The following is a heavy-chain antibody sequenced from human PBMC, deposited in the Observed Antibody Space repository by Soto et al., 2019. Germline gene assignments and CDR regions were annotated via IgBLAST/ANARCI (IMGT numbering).Heavy chain of an antibody. CDR1: GGTFSSYA. CDR3: ARASYYDSSGYYLDFDY. D-gene: IGHD3-22*01. CDR2: IIPIFGTA. J-gene: IGHJ4*02. V-gene: IGHV1-69*13. Sequence: GASVKVSCKASGGTFSSYAISWVRQAPGQGLEWMGGIIPIFGTANYSQKFQGRVTITADESTSTAYMELSSLRSEDTAVYYCARASYYDSSGYYLDFDYWGQGTLVTVS.